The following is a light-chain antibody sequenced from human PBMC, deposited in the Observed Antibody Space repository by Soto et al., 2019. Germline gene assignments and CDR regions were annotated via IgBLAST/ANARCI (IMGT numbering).Light chain of an antibody. V-gene: IGLV2-11*01. CDR2: DVS. Sequence: VLTQPRSVSGSPGHAVTISCTGTSSDVGGYNYVSWYQQHPGKAPKLMIYDVSKRPSGVPDRFSGSKSGNTASLTISGLQAEDEADYYCCSYAGRSYVFGTGTKVTVL. J-gene: IGLJ1*01. CDR1: SSDVGGYNY. CDR3: CSYAGRSYV.